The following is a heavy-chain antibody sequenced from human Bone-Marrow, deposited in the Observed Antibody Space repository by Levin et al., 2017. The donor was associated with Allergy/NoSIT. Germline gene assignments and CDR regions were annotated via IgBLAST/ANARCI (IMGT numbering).Heavy chain of an antibody. Sequence: HAGGSLRLSCAASGFTFSSYWMGWVRQAPGKGLEWVANIKQDGSDKYYVDSVKGRFTISRDNAKNSLYLQMNSLRGEDTAVYYCAKRRDTEMGYYYYGMDVWGQGTTVTVSS. CDR1: GFTFSSYW. J-gene: IGHJ6*02. D-gene: IGHD5-18*01. V-gene: IGHV3-7*01. CDR3: AKRRDTEMGYYYYGMDV. CDR2: IKQDGSDK.